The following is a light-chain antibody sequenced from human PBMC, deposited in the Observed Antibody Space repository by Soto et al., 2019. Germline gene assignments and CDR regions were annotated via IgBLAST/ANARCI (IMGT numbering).Light chain of an antibody. CDR3: QQYKNWPRT. V-gene: IGKV3-15*01. CDR2: GAS. CDR1: QSVSSN. J-gene: IGKJ1*01. Sequence: EVVMTQSPYSLSVSPGERATLSCRASQSVSSNLAWYQQKLGQAPRLLIYGASSRATGISARFSGSGSGTEFTLTISSLQSEDFAIYYCQQYKNWPRTFGQGTKVDIK.